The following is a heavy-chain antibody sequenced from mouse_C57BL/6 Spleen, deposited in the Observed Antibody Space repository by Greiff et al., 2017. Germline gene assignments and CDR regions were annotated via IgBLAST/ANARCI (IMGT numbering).Heavy chain of an antibody. CDR1: GYSITSGYY. CDR2: ISYDGSN. Sequence: ESGPGLVKPSQSLSLTCSVTGYSITSGYYWNWIRQFPGNKLGWMGYISYDGSNNYNPSLKNRISITRDTSKNQFFLKLNSVTTEDTATYYCAREEGLRRDYAMDYWGQGTSVTVSS. CDR3: AREEGLRRDYAMDY. J-gene: IGHJ4*01. V-gene: IGHV3-6*01. D-gene: IGHD2-4*01.